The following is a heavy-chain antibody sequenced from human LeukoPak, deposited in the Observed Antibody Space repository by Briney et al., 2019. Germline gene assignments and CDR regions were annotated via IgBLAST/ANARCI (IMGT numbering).Heavy chain of an antibody. J-gene: IGHJ4*02. D-gene: IGHD2-2*01. CDR3: AKPRILYYCSSTSCHEGGFDC. V-gene: IGHV3-23*01. CDR2: ISGSGVST. CDR1: GFTFSSYA. Sequence: GGSLRLPCAASGFTFSSYAMSWVRQAPGKGLEWVSAISGSGVSTYYADSVKGRFTISRDNSKNTLYLQMNSLRAEDTAVYYCAKPRILYYCSSTSCHEGGFDCWGQGTLVTVSS.